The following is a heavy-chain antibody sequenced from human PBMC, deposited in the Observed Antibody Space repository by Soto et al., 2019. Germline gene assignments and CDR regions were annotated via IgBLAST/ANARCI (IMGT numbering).Heavy chain of an antibody. CDR3: ARTPNYDYIWGSYRYQWFDP. CDR1: GGSFSGYY. J-gene: IGHJ5*02. CDR2: INHSGST. V-gene: IGHV4-34*01. Sequence: SETLSLTCAVYGGSFSGYYWSWIRQPPGKGLEWIGEINHSGSTNYNPSLKSRVTISVDTSKNQFSLKLSSVTAADTAVYYCARTPNYDYIWGSYRYQWFDPWGQGTLVTVSS. D-gene: IGHD3-16*02.